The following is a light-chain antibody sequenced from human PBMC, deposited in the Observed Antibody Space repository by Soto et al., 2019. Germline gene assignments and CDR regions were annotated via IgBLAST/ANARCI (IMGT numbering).Light chain of an antibody. CDR1: QSVSSN. V-gene: IGKV3-20*01. Sequence: EIVMTQSPATLSVSPVERATLSCRASQSVSSNLAWYQQKPGQAPRLLIYGASIRATGIPDRSGGSGSGTDFTLTISRLEPEDFAVYYCQQYGSSVTFGQGTRLEIK. CDR2: GAS. J-gene: IGKJ5*01. CDR3: QQYGSSVT.